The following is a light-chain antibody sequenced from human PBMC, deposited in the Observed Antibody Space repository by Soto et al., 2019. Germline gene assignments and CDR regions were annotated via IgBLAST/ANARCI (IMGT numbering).Light chain of an antibody. CDR2: DVS. Sequence: QSALTPPASLSGSPGQSITISCTGTSSDVGGYNYVSWYQQHPGKAPKLMIYDVSNRPSGVSNRFSGSKSGNTASLTISGLQAEDEADYYCSSYTSSSTLYVFGTGTKVTVL. J-gene: IGLJ1*01. CDR1: SSDVGGYNY. CDR3: SSYTSSSTLYV. V-gene: IGLV2-14*01.